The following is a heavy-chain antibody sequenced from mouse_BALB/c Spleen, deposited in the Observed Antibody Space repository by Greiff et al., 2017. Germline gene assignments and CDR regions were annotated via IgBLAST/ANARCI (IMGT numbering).Heavy chain of an antibody. D-gene: IGHD4-1*01. V-gene: IGHV1-69*02. J-gene: IGHJ3*01. CDR3: TSELTGFAY. Sequence: VKLQQPGAELVRPGASVKLSCKASGYTFTSYWINWVKQRPGQGLEWIGNIYPSDSYTNYNQKFKDKATLTVDKSSSTAYMQLSSPTSEDSAVYYCTSELTGFAYWGQGTLVTVSA. CDR1: GYTFTSYW. CDR2: IYPSDSYT.